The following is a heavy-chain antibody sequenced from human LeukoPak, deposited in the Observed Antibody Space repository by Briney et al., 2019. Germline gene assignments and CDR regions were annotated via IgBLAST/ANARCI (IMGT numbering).Heavy chain of an antibody. Sequence: SETLSLTCTVSGVSISSRYWSWVRQPPGKGLEWIGYIYYSGTTMYNPSLKSRVTMSVDTSKKQFSLNLSSVTAADTAVYYCARWVDGFDIWGQGTMVTVSS. CDR2: IYYSGTT. CDR3: ARWVDGFDI. J-gene: IGHJ3*02. CDR1: GVSISSRY. V-gene: IGHV4-59*11.